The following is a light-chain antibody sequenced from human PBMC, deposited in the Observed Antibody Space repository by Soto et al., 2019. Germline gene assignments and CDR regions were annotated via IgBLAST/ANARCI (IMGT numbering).Light chain of an antibody. V-gene: IGLV2-14*01. J-gene: IGLJ2*01. Sequence: QSALTQPASVSGSPGQSITISCTGTSSDVGGYNYVSWYQQHPGKAPKLMIYEVSNRPSGVSNRFSGSKSGNTASLTISGLKAKDEADYYCSSFTSSSTRLFGGGTKLTVL. CDR3: SSFTSSSTRL. CDR1: SSDVGGYNY. CDR2: EVS.